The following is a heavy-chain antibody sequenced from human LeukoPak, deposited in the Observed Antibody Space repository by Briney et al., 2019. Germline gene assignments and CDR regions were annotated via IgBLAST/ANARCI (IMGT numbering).Heavy chain of an antibody. V-gene: IGHV1-2*02. CDR3: ARGLRRAAAGTNNWFDP. D-gene: IGHD6-13*01. CDR1: GYTFTGYY. Sequence: ASVKVSCKASGYTFTGYYMHWVRQAPGQGLEWMGWINPNSGGTNYAQKFQGRVTMTRDTSISTAYMELSRLRSDDTAVHYCARGLRRAAAGTNNWFDPWGQGTLVTVSS. CDR2: INPNSGGT. J-gene: IGHJ5*02.